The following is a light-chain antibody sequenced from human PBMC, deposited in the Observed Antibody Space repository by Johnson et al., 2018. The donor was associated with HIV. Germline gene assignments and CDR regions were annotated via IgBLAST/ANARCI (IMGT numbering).Light chain of an antibody. V-gene: IGLV1-51*02. CDR3: GTWDSGLGAHYV. CDR2: ENN. J-gene: IGLJ1*01. Sequence: QSVLTQPPSVSAAPGQKVTISCSGSSSNIGNNYVSWYQQLPGTAPKVLIHENNKRPSGIPDRFSGSKSGTSATLGITGLQTGDEADYYCGTWDSGLGAHYVFGTGTKVTVV. CDR1: SSNIGNNY.